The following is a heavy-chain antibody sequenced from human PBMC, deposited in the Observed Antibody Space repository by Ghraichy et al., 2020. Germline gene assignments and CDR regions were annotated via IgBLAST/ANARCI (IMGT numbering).Heavy chain of an antibody. V-gene: IGHV4-39*01. J-gene: IGHJ5*02. CDR3: ARQGGGLYNWFDP. Sequence: SQTLSLTCTVSGGSISSDSYYWGWIRQPPGKGLECIGTIYYTGNTYYNPSLKSRVTISVDTSKNQFSVKLSSVTAADTAVYYCARQGGGLYNWFDPWGQGTLVTVSS. CDR2: IYYTGNT. CDR1: GGSISSDSYY. D-gene: IGHD2-15*01.